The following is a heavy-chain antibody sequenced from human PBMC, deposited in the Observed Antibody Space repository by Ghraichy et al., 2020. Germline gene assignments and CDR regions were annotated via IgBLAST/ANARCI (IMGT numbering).Heavy chain of an antibody. CDR3: ARDWGSSSSGGLGP. Sequence: SQTLSLTCSVSGVFMSTYQWSWIRQPPGKGLEWIGHLYDSGSTNYNPTLKSRVTISADTSKNQLSLKLNSVTAADTAVYYCARDWGSSSSGGLGPWGQGALVTVSS. CDR1: GVFMSTYQ. D-gene: IGHD2-2*01. CDR2: LYDSGST. V-gene: IGHV4-59*01. J-gene: IGHJ5*02.